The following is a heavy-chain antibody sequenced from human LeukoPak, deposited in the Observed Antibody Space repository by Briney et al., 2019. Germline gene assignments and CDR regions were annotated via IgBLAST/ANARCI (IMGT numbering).Heavy chain of an antibody. J-gene: IGHJ1*01. CDR2: ISYDGSNK. CDR3: AKDLSPLRLGELSFAYYYDSSGYP. Sequence: PGGSLRLSCAASGFTFSSYGMHWVRQAPGKGLEWVAVISYDGSNKYYADSMKGRFTISRDNSKNTLYLQMNSLRAEDTAVYYCAKDLSPLRLGELSFAYYYDSSGYPGGQGTLVTVSS. D-gene: IGHD3-22*01. CDR1: GFTFSSYG. V-gene: IGHV3-30*18.